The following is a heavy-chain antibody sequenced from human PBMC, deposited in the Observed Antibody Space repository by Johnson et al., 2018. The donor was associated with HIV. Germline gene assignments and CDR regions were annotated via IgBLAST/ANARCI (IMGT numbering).Heavy chain of an antibody. CDR2: ISWDGGST. J-gene: IGHJ3*02. D-gene: IGHD6-19*01. Sequence: VQLVESGGVVVQPGGSLRLSCAASGFTFDDYAMHWVRQAPGKGLEWVSLISWDGGSTYYADSLKGRFTISRDNSKNSLYLQMNSRRAGDTAFYYCASGGRSGWYFDPNDALDIWGQGTMVTVSS. CDR1: GFTFDDYA. CDR3: ASGGRSGWYFDPNDALDI. V-gene: IGHV3-43D*03.